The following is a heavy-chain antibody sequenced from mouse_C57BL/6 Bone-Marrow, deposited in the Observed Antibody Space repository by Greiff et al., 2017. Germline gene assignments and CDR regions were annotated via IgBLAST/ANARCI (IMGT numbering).Heavy chain of an antibody. Sequence: EVQLVESGAELVRPGSSVKMSCKTSGYTFTSYGINWVKQRPGQGLEWIGYIYIGNGYTEYNEKFKGKATMTSDTSSSTADMHPSSLTSEDSAIYFCASAPHFYYGSSSVAYWGQGTLVTVSA. CDR3: ASAPHFYYGSSSVAY. CDR2: IYIGNGYT. D-gene: IGHD1-1*01. J-gene: IGHJ3*01. V-gene: IGHV1-58*01. CDR1: GYTFTSYG.